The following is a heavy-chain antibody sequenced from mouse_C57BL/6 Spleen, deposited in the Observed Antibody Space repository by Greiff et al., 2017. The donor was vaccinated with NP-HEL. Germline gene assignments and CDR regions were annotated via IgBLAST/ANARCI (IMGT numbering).Heavy chain of an antibody. D-gene: IGHD2-2*01. CDR1: GYTFTSYT. V-gene: IGHV1-4*01. J-gene: IGHJ2*01. CDR3: ARSPNYGYDGYYFDY. Sequence: VQLQQSGAELARPGASVKMSCKASGYTFTSYTMHWVKQRPGQGLEWIGYINPSSGYTNYNQKFKDKATLTADKSSSTAYMQLSSLTSEDSAVYYCARSPNYGYDGYYFDYWGQGTTLTVSS. CDR2: INPSSGYT.